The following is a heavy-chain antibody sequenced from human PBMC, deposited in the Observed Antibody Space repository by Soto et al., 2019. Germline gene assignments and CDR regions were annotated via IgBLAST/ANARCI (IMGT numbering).Heavy chain of an antibody. CDR1: GGTFSSDG. D-gene: IGHD6-13*01. J-gene: IGHJ3*02. CDR3: ARYMAAVGPNAFDI. V-gene: IGHV1-69*12. CDR2: IIPIYGTA. Sequence: QVQLVQSGAEVKKPGSSVKVSCKASGGTFSSDGFIWVRQAPGQGLEWMGGIIPIYGTANYAQKFQGRVTITADVSTTTAYMALSSLRSEDTAIYYCARYMAAVGPNAFDIWGQGTMVTVSS.